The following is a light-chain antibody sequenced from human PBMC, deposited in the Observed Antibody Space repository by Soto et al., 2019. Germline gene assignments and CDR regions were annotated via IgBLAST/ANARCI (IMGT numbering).Light chain of an antibody. CDR1: SGHSSSI. CDR3: ETWDSNTRV. Sequence: QPVLTQSSSASASLGSSVKLTCTLSSGHSSSIIAWHQQQPGKAPRFLMKLEGSGSYSKGSGVPDRFSGSSSGADRCLTISNLQSDDEADYYCETWDSNTRVFGGGTKLTVL. V-gene: IGLV4-60*03. J-gene: IGLJ3*02. CDR2: LEGSGSY.